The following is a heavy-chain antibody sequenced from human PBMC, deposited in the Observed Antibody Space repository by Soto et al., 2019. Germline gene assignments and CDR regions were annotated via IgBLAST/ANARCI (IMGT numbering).Heavy chain of an antibody. D-gene: IGHD6-19*01. Sequence: EVQVEESGGGLVQPGGSLRLSCAASGFTFSSYWMHWVRQAPGKGLVWVSRINSDGSSTSYADSVKGRFTISRDNAKNTLYLQMDSLTAEDTAVYYCARSYRSGWYYYYYGMDVWGQGTTVTVSS. CDR2: INSDGSST. J-gene: IGHJ6*02. CDR3: ARSYRSGWYYYYYGMDV. V-gene: IGHV3-74*01. CDR1: GFTFSSYW.